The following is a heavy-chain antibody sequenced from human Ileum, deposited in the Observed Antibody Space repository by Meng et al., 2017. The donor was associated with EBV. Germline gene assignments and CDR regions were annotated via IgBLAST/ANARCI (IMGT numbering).Heavy chain of an antibody. J-gene: IGHJ5*02. V-gene: IGHV3-23*01. CDR3: ARGTGSPHWFDP. CDR2: IGGIDDNT. Sequence: EVLLCEAGGGLVPPGGSLRFSCAAFGFAFSIYAMCWVRQAPGKGREWVSAIGGIDDNTYYADSVRCRFTISRDDSKNTLFLQMNSLRADDTAVYYCARGTGSPHWFDPWGQGTLVTVSS. D-gene: IGHD3/OR15-3a*01. CDR1: GFAFSIYA.